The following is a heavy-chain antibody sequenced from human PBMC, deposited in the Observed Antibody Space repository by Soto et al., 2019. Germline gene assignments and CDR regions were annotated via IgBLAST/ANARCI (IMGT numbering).Heavy chain of an antibody. CDR2: IYYSGST. V-gene: IGHV4-61*01. Sequence: PSETLSLTCTVSGGSVSSGSYYWSWIRQPPGKGLEWIGYIYYSGSTNYNPSLKSRVTISVDTSKNQFSLKLSSVTAADTAVYYCARVYYYGSGSYGMDVWGQGTTVTVS. J-gene: IGHJ6*02. CDR1: GGSVSSGSYY. CDR3: ARVYYYGSGSYGMDV. D-gene: IGHD3-10*01.